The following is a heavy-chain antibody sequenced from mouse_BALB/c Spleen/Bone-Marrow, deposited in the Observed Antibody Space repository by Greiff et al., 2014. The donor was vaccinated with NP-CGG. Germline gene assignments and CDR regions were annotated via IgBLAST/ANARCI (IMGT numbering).Heavy chain of an antibody. CDR2: IWAGGIT. J-gene: IGHJ2*01. CDR3: ARTLRLRDYFDY. Sequence: VKLQESGPGLVAPSQSLSITCTVSGFSFTSYGVHWVRQPPGKGLEWLGVIWAGGITNYYSALMSRLSISKDNSKSQVFLKMNSLQTDDTAMYYCARTLRLRDYFDYWGQGTTLTVSS. V-gene: IGHV2-9*02. CDR1: GFSFTSYG. D-gene: IGHD1-2*01.